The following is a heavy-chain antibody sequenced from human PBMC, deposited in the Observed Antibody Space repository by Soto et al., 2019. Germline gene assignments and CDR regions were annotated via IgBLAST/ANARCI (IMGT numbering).Heavy chain of an antibody. CDR2: MSHSGGT. D-gene: IGHD1-1*01. CDR1: GGSVNSGNYY. Sequence: QVQLQQWGAGLLKPSETLSLTCAVYGGSVNSGNYYWSWIRQPPGKGLEWIGEMSHSGGTHFNPSLKCHVTISVDTSKNQFSLKMSSVTAADTALYYWARVERGTATTVVDDFDIWGPGTLVTVSS. J-gene: IGHJ3*02. CDR3: ARVERGTATTVVDDFDI. V-gene: IGHV4-34*01.